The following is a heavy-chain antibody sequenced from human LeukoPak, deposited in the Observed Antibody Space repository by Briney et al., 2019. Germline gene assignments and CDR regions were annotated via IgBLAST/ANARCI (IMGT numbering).Heavy chain of an antibody. J-gene: IGHJ3*02. D-gene: IGHD6-6*01. V-gene: IGHV3-11*01. CDR2: ITSSGSTI. CDR3: ARIGRPAAFDI. CDR1: GFTFSSYA. Sequence: GGSLRLSCAASGFTFSSYAMSWIRQAPGKGLEWVSYITSSGSTIYYADSMKGRFTISRDNAKHSLFLQLDSLRAEDTAVYYCARIGRPAAFDIWGQGTLVIVSS.